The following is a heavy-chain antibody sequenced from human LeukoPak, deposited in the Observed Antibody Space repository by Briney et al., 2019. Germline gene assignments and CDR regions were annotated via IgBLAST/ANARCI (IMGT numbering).Heavy chain of an antibody. D-gene: IGHD7-27*01. V-gene: IGHV1-69*02. CDR1: GGTFSSYT. CDR2: IIPILGIA. CDR3: ARASNWGSFDY. Sequence: SVKVPCKASGGTFSSYTISWVRQAPGQGLEWMGRIIPILGIANYAQKFQGRVTITADKSTSTAYMELSSLRSEDTAVYYCARASNWGSFDYWGQGTLVTVSS. J-gene: IGHJ4*02.